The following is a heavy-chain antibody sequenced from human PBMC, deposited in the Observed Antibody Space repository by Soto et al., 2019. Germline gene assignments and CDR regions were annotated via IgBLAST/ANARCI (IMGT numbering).Heavy chain of an antibody. CDR2: NNHSGST. CDR3: ARVANWNRRNYYIDYLAV. D-gene: IGHD1-20*01. V-gene: IGHV4-34*01. J-gene: IGHJ6*03. CDR1: GGSISGYY. Sequence: SETLSLTCAVCGGSISGYYWNWIRQPPGKGLEWIGENNHSGSTNYNPSLKSRVTISVDTSKTLFSLKLSSVTAADTAVYYCARVANWNRRNYYIDYLAVWRKGTTLTASS.